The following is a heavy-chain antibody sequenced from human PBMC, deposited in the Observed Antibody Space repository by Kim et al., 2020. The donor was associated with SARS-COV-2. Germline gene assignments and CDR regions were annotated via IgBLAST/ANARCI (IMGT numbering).Heavy chain of an antibody. CDR3: ARDRETYYGDYRSLDY. CDR1: GFTFSDYY. V-gene: IGHV3-11*06. Sequence: GGSLRLSCAASGFTFSDYYMSWIRQAPGKGLEWVSYISSSSSYTNYADSVKGRFTISRDNAKNSLYLQMNSRRAEDTAVYYCARDRETYYGDYRSLDYWGEGTLVTVSS. CDR2: ISSSSSYT. D-gene: IGHD4-17*01. J-gene: IGHJ4*02.